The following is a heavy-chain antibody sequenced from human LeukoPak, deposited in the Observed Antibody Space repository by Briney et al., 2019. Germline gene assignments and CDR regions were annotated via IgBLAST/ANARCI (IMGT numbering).Heavy chain of an antibody. CDR2: ISHEGSIQ. CDR1: GFTFSTLT. D-gene: IGHD1-14*01. Sequence: PGRSLRLSCAASGFTFSTLTMYWVRQAPGKGLEWVAVISHEGSIQYYADSVRGRFTISRDNSKKTVSLQMNSLRGEDTAVYFCVGDRIPGLPDYFNYWGQGTLVTVSS. V-gene: IGHV3-30-3*01. CDR3: VGDRIPGLPDYFNY. J-gene: IGHJ4*02.